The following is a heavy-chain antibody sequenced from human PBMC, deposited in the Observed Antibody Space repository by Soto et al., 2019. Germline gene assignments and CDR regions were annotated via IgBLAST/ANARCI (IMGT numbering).Heavy chain of an antibody. CDR1: GFTFSSYS. D-gene: IGHD6-13*01. CDR3: AKGSASGVPYYFDY. J-gene: IGHJ4*02. Sequence: GGSLRGSCASSGFTFSSYSMNWVRQAPGKGLEWVSYISSSSSTIYYADSVKGRFTISRDNSKNTLYLQMNSLRAEDTAVYYCAKGSASGVPYYFDYWGQGTLVTVS. CDR2: ISSSSSTI. V-gene: IGHV3-48*01.